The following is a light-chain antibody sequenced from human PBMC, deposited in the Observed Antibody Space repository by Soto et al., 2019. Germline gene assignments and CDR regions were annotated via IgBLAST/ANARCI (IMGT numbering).Light chain of an antibody. CDR2: SDD. CDR1: TSNIGDNT. V-gene: IGLV1-44*01. Sequence: QSVLTQPPSASGTPGHRVSISCSGSTSNIGDNTVTWYQQLPGAAPKVLIYSDDQRPSGVPDRFSGSKSGTSASLAISGLQSEDEANYYCAAWDDNLSGWFFGGGTKLTVL. CDR3: AAWDDNLSGWF. J-gene: IGLJ2*01.